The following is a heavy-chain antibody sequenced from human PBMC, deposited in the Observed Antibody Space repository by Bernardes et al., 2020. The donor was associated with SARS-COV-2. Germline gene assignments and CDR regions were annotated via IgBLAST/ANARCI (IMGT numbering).Heavy chain of an antibody. CDR1: GFAFSDFG. CDR2: LNTDGENT. V-gene: IGHV3-23*01. Sequence: GGSLRLSCVASGFAFSDFGMAWVRQAPGKGLEWVSTLNTDGENTHYADSVKGRFTISRDNSKNMLYLQMNSLRAEDTAVYYCARESRYSSSSFILDYWGQGTLVTVSS. D-gene: IGHD6-6*01. J-gene: IGHJ4*02. CDR3: ARESRYSSSSFILDY.